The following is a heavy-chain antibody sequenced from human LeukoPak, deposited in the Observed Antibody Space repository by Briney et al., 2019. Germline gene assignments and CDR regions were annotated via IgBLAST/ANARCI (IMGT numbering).Heavy chain of an antibody. CDR2: IYYSGST. CDR3: ARIRRIEGGSYSPRFDY. CDR1: GGSISSYY. V-gene: IGHV4-59*01. Sequence: SSETLSLTCTVSGGSISSYYWSWIRQPPGKGLEWIGYIYYSGSTNYNPSLKSRVTISVDTSKNQFSLKLSSVTAADTAVYYCARIRRIEGGSYSPRFDYWGQGTLVTVSS. D-gene: IGHD1-26*01. J-gene: IGHJ4*02.